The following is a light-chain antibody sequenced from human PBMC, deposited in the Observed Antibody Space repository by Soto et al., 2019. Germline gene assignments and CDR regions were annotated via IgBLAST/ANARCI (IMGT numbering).Light chain of an antibody. Sequence: ALTQPPSVSVAPGQTARISCGGNDIASKSVHWSQQKPGQAPVLVVYDDNDRPSGIPERLSGSNSGDTATLTISRVEAGDEADYYCQVWDSSSDHDVFGSGTKVTV. V-gene: IGLV3-21*02. CDR3: QVWDSSSDHDV. CDR1: DIASKS. J-gene: IGLJ1*01. CDR2: DDN.